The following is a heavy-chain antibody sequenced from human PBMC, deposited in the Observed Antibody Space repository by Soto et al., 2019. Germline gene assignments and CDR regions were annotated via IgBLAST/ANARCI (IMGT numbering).Heavy chain of an antibody. Sequence: QVQLQESGPGLVKPSGTLSLTCAVSGDSISSSNWWSWVRQPPGKGLEWIGEIYHIGSTNYNPSLKSRVIISVDKYKNQFSLKLNSVPAADTAVYYCARVGRGGGELDCWGQGTLVTVSS. CDR1: GDSISSSNW. V-gene: IGHV4-4*02. CDR3: ARVGRGGGELDC. J-gene: IGHJ4*02. D-gene: IGHD2-15*01. CDR2: IYHIGST.